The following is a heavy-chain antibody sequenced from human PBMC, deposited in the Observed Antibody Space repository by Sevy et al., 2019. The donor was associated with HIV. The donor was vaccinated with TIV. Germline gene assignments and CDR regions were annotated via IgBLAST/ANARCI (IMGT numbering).Heavy chain of an antibody. CDR2: IYTSGST. Sequence: SETLSLTCTVSGGSISSYYWSWIRQPAGKGLGWIGRIYTSGSTNYNPSLKSRVTMSVDTSKNQFSLKLSSVTAADTAVYYCARLGAVAGSFDYWGQGTLVTVSS. CDR3: ARLGAVAGSFDY. V-gene: IGHV4-4*07. J-gene: IGHJ4*02. CDR1: GGSISSYY. D-gene: IGHD6-19*01.